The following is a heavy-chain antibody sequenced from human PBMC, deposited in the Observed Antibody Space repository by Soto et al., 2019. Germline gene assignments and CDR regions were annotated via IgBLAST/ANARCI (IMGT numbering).Heavy chain of an antibody. CDR2: MGYPGFT. J-gene: IGHJ6*02. CDR3: ARQGFGELHGLVDV. Sequence: QVQLQESGPGLVNPSETLSLTCTISGGPTNNYDCSWFRRPRGQGLEWIGYMGYPGFTRHNRSLRSRVAISLDTAKTQFSLNLSSVTAADTALYYCARQGFGELHGLVDVWGQGITVTVSS. D-gene: IGHD3-10*01. V-gene: IGHV4-59*08. CDR1: GGPTNNYD.